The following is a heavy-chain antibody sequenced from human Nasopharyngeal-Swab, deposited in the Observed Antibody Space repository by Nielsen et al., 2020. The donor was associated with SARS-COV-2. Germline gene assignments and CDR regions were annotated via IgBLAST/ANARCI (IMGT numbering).Heavy chain of an antibody. J-gene: IGHJ6*02. Sequence: GASLKISCAASGFTFSSYWMSWVRQAPGKGLEWVANIKQDGSEKYYVDSVKGRFTISRDNAKNSLYLQMNSLRAEDTAVYYCARVGKVAVAAARGYYYYGMDVWGQGTTVTVSS. CDR2: IKQDGSEK. D-gene: IGHD6-19*01. V-gene: IGHV3-7*01. CDR1: GFTFSSYW. CDR3: ARVGKVAVAAARGYYYYGMDV.